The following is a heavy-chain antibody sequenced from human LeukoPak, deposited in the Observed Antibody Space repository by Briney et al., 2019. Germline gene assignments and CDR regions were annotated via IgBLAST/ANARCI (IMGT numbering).Heavy chain of an antibody. D-gene: IGHD4-17*01. Sequence: GGSLRLSCAASGFAFSNAWMTWLRQVPGKGLEWVGRIKSKTDGGTAEYATPVKGRFTISRDDSKNTLYLQMDSLKTEDTAVYYCATAMTAVPYSWGQGTLVTVSS. CDR1: GFAFSNAW. CDR2: IKSKTDGGTA. CDR3: ATAMTAVPYS. V-gene: IGHV3-15*01. J-gene: IGHJ4*02.